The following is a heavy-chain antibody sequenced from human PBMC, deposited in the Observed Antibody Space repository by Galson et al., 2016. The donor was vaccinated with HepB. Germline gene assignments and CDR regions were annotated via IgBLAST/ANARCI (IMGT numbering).Heavy chain of an antibody. CDR1: GFTVSSNY. Sequence: SLRLSCAASGFTVSSNYMSWVRQAPGKGLEWVSVIYSGGSTHYADSVKGRFTISRDNSKNTLYLQMNSLRADDTAAYYCARTRSDLYYFDYWGQGTLVTVSS. J-gene: IGHJ4*02. D-gene: IGHD2-21*02. CDR2: IYSGGST. V-gene: IGHV3-66*01. CDR3: ARTRSDLYYFDY.